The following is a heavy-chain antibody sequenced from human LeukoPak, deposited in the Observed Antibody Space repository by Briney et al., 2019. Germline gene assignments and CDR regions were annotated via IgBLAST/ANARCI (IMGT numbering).Heavy chain of an antibody. CDR1: GGSINTYF. D-gene: IGHD3-22*01. V-gene: IGHV4-4*08. Sequence: PSETLSLTCTVSGGSINTYFWSWIRQAPGKGLEWIGFISTSGGTKHNTSLKSRVTISVDTSKNQFSLKLTSLTAADTALYFCARDGSSFDGSGSFDAFDVWGRGTMVIVSS. CDR3: ARDGSSFDGSGSFDAFDV. CDR2: ISTSGGT. J-gene: IGHJ3*01.